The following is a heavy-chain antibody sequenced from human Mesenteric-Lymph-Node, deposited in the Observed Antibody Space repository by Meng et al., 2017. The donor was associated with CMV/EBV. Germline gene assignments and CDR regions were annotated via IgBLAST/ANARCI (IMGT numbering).Heavy chain of an antibody. CDR1: GFTFSSYS. D-gene: IGHD6-13*01. Sequence: GGSLRLSCAASGFTFSSYSMNWVRQAPGKGLEWVSSISSSSGSTYYADSVKGRFTISRDNSKNTLYLQMNSLRAEDTALFYCAKDRYSSSPYYYFGMDVWGQGTTVTVSS. CDR2: ISSSSGST. CDR3: AKDRYSSSPYYYFGMDV. J-gene: IGHJ6*02. V-gene: IGHV3-23*01.